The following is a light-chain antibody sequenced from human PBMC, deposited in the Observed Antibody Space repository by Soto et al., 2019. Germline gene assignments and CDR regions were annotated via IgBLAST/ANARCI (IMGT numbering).Light chain of an antibody. CDR3: CSFTTTRTHD. Sequence: QSALTQPASLSGSPGQSITISCTGTSSDIGAYDYVSWFQQHPGKAPKLMISEVNNRPSGVSNRFPGSKSGNTAYLTISGLRVEDEAEYFCCSFTTTRTHDFGTGTKLTFL. V-gene: IGLV2-14*01. J-gene: IGLJ1*01. CDR2: EVN. CDR1: SSDIGAYDY.